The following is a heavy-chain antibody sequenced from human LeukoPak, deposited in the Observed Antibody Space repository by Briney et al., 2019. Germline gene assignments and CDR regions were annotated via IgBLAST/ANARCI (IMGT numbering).Heavy chain of an antibody. V-gene: IGHV7-4-1*02. J-gene: IGHJ4*02. CDR2: INTNTGNP. Sequence: ASVKVSCKTSGYTITSYAMNWVRQAPGQGLEWMGWINTNTGNPTYAQGFIRRFVFSLDTSVSTAYLQISSLKAEDTAVYYCAFISSGWSIPFWGQGTLVTVSS. CDR1: GYTITSYA. CDR3: AFISSGWSIPF. D-gene: IGHD6-19*01.